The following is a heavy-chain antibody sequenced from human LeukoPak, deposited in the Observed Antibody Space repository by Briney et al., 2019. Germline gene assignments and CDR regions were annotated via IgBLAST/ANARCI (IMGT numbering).Heavy chain of an antibody. Sequence: SETLSLTCTVSGGSISSYYWTWIRQPPGAGLEWIGYIYYSGGTNYNPSLKSRVTISVDTSKNQFSLKLSSVTAADTAVYYCARWAYSTDWYQYFDKWGQGTLVTVSS. D-gene: IGHD6-19*01. CDR1: GGSISSYY. J-gene: IGHJ4*02. CDR2: IYYSGGT. V-gene: IGHV4-59*08. CDR3: ARWAYSTDWYQYFDK.